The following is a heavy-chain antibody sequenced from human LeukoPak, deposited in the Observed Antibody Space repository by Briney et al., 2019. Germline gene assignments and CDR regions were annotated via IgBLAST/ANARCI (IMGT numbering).Heavy chain of an antibody. CDR1: GFTFTNYE. V-gene: IGHV3-48*03. CDR2: ISGSGDVI. Sequence: GGSLRLSCSASGFTFTNYEMNWVRQAPEKGLEWVSYISGSGDVIHYADSVKGRFIISRDNAENSLFLQMNSLRAEDAAVYFCARPLGYSGSGSYYAYWGQGTLVTVSS. J-gene: IGHJ4*02. D-gene: IGHD3-10*01. CDR3: ARPLGYSGSGSYYAY.